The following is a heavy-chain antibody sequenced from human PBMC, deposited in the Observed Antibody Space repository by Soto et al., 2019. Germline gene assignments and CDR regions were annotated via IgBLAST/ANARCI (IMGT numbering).Heavy chain of an antibody. CDR1: RFTFSNYW. J-gene: IGHJ4*02. CDR2: IKSDGSST. D-gene: IGHD6-13*01. V-gene: IGHV3-74*01. Sequence: GGSLRLSCEASRFTFSNYWMHWVRQAPGKGLVWVSRIKSDGSSTNYADSVKGRFTISRDNAKNTLYLQMNSLRAEDTAVYYCVGGIAASGPGYWGQGTLVTVSS. CDR3: VGGIAASGPGY.